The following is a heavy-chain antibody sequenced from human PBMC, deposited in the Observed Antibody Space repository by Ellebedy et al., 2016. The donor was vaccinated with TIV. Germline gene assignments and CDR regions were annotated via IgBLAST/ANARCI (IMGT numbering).Heavy chain of an antibody. CDR3: AKGGNMITFGGVIGN. V-gene: IGHV3-23*01. CDR1: GFIFSSYG. Sequence: PGGSLRLSCAASGFIFSSYGMTWVRQAPGKGLEWVSAISGSGGSTFYADSVKGRFTISRDNSKNPLYMHMNSLRAEDTAVYYCAKGGNMITFGGVIGNWGQGTLVTVSS. J-gene: IGHJ4*02. D-gene: IGHD3-16*02. CDR2: ISGSGGST.